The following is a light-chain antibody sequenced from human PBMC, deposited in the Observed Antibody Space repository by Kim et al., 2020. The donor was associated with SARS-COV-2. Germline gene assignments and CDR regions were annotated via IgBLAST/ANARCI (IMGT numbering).Light chain of an antibody. CDR1: NIGSKN. V-gene: IGLV3-9*01. CDR3: QAWDSSTAV. J-gene: IGLJ3*02. Sequence: SYELTQPLSVSVALGQTARITCGGNNIGSKNVHWYQQKPGQAPVLVIYRDSNRLSGIPERFSGSNSGNTATLTISRAQAGDEADYYCQAWDSSTAVFGGG. CDR2: RDS.